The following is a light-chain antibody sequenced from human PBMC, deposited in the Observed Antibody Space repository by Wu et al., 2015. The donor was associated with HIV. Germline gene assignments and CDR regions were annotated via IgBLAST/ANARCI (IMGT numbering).Light chain of an antibody. CDR2: AAS. J-gene: IGKJ4*01. CDR1: QSIYNH. Sequence: DIQMTQSPSALSASMGDRITITCRASQSIYNHLNWYQHIPQKAPKLLIYAASTLQSGVPSRFSGSGSGTDFTLTITNLQPDDFTTYYCQQSYNTPVTFGGGTKVEIK. V-gene: IGKV1-39*01. CDR3: QQSYNTPVT.